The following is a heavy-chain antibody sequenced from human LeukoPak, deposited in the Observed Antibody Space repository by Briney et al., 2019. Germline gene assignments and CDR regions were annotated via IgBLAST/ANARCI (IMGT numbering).Heavy chain of an antibody. V-gene: IGHV4-4*07. CDR2: IYYSGDT. J-gene: IGHJ4*02. D-gene: IGHD5/OR15-5a*01. CDR3: ARESHYGGVYYEDY. Sequence: SETLSLTCTVSGGSIRYYYWSWIRQPAGKGLEWIGRIYYSGDTYYNRSLKSRLTLSVDTSNNQFSLKLASVTAADAAVYYCARESHYGGVYYEDYWGQGTLVTVSS. CDR1: GGSIRYYY.